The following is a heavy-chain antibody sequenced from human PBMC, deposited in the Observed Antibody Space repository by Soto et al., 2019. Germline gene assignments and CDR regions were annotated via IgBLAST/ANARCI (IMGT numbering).Heavy chain of an antibody. Sequence: ASVKDSCKASGYTFTDYYMHWVRQAPGQGLEWMGWINPNSGGTNYAQKFQGRVTMTRDTSISTAYMELSRLRSDDTAVYYCARDLYDYVWGSYRYYYYGMDVWGQGTTVTVSS. J-gene: IGHJ6*02. V-gene: IGHV1-2*02. D-gene: IGHD3-16*02. CDR3: ARDLYDYVWGSYRYYYYGMDV. CDR1: GYTFTDYY. CDR2: INPNSGGT.